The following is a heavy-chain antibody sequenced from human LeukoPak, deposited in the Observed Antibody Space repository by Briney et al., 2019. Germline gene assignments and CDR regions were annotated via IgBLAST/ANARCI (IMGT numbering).Heavy chain of an antibody. D-gene: IGHD5-12*01. V-gene: IGHV4-31*03. J-gene: IGHJ2*01. CDR1: GGSISSGGYY. CDR2: IYYSGST. Sequence: PPETLSLTCTVSGGSISSGGYYWSWIRQHPGKGLEWIGYIYYSGSTYYTPSLKNRVTISVATSKNQFSLRLSSVTAVDTAVYYCARGGGGYSWYFDLWGRGTLVTVSS. CDR3: ARGGGGYSWYFDL.